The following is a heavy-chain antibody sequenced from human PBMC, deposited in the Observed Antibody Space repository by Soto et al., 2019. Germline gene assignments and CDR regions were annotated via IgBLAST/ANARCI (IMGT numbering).Heavy chain of an antibody. CDR3: ARPDLVAAIGAALDY. CDR2: IWNDGSSR. J-gene: IGHJ4*02. Sequence: QVQLVESGGGVVQPGRSLRLSCEASGFTFSNYGMHWVRQAPGKGLEWVAVIWNDGSSRYYADSVKGRFTVSRDNSKNTLFLQINNVRDEDTAVYYCARPDLVAAIGAALDYWGQGTLVTVSS. D-gene: IGHD5-12*01. V-gene: IGHV3-33*01. CDR1: GFTFSNYG.